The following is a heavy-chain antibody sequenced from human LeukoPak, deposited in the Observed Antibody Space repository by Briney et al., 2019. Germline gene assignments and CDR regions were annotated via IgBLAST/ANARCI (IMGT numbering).Heavy chain of an antibody. J-gene: IGHJ4*02. D-gene: IGHD6-13*01. Sequence: PGGSLRLSCAASGFTFSSYAMHWVRQAPGKGLEWVAVISYDGSNKYYADSVKGRFTISRDNSKNTLYLQMNSLRAEDTAVYYCARGIAAAGATPVLCYWGQGTLITVSS. CDR2: ISYDGSNK. V-gene: IGHV3-30*04. CDR1: GFTFSSYA. CDR3: ARGIAAAGATPVLCY.